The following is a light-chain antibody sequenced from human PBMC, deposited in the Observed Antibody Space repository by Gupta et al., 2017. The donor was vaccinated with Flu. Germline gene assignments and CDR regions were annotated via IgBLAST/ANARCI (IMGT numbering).Light chain of an antibody. V-gene: IGKV2-28*01. CDR2: LGS. Sequence: DIVMTQSPLYLPVTPGEPASISCRSSQSLLHSNGYNYLDWFLQKPGQSPQLLIYLGSNRAAGVPDRFSGSGSGTDFTLKISRVEAADVGVYYCMQALETPITFGQGTRLEIK. CDR3: MQALETPIT. J-gene: IGKJ5*01. CDR1: QSLLHSNGYNY.